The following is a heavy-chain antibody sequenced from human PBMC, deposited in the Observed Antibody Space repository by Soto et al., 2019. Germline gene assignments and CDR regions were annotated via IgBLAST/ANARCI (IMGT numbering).Heavy chain of an antibody. CDR3: ARDVWCVLLTDYGSGDYHYGMDV. CDR2: IIPVIGTA. D-gene: IGHD3-9*01. J-gene: IGHJ6*01. CDR1: GGTFTSCA. V-gene: IGHV1-69*13. Sequence: SVKLSCKDSGGTFTSCAICWVRQAHGQGLEWMGGIIPVIGTANYSQKFQGRVTITADESTSTAYIEMSSLRSEDTAVYYCARDVWCVLLTDYGSGDYHYGMDVSGQGTTVTVFS.